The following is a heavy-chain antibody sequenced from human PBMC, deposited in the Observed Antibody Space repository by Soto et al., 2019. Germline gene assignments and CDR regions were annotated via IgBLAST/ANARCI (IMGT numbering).Heavy chain of an antibody. V-gene: IGHV4-38-2*01. J-gene: IGHJ4*02. CDR3: ARARMGATTDY. Sequence: NPSETLSLTCAVSGYSISSGYYWGWIRQPPGKGLEWIGSIYHSGSTYYNPSLKSRVTISVDTSKNQFSLKLSSVTAADTAVYYCARARMGATTDYWGKGTLVTVSS. CDR1: GYSISSGYY. D-gene: IGHD1-26*01. CDR2: IYHSGST.